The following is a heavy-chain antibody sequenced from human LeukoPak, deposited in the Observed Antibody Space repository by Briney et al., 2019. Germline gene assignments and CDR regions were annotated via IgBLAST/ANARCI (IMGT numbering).Heavy chain of an antibody. V-gene: IGHV3-74*01. J-gene: IGHJ5*02. D-gene: IGHD2-2*01. Sequence: GGSLRLSCAASGFTFSSYWMHWVRQAPGKGLVWVSRINSDGSSTSYADSVKGRFTISRDNAKNTLYLQMNSLRAEDRAVYYCARGVGYCSSTSCYWWFDPWGQGTLVTVSS. CDR2: INSDGSST. CDR1: GFTFSSYW. CDR3: ARGVGYCSSTSCYWWFDP.